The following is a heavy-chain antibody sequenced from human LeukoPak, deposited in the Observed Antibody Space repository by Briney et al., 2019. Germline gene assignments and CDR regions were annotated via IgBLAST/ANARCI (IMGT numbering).Heavy chain of an antibody. CDR3: ARARRVGVPAASNYYYYMDV. D-gene: IGHD2-2*01. CDR1: GHTFTSYD. V-gene: IGHV1-8*01. Sequence: ASVKVSCKASGHTFTSYDINWVRQATGQGLEWMGWMNPNSGNTGYAQKFQGRVTMTRNTSISTAYMELSSLRSEDTAVYYCARARRVGVPAASNYYYYMDVWGKGTTVSVSS. CDR2: MNPNSGNT. J-gene: IGHJ6*03.